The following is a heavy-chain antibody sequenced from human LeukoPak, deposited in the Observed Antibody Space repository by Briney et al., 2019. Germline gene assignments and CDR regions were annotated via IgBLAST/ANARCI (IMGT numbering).Heavy chain of an antibody. J-gene: IGHJ4*02. CDR3: ARECYDSSGYRFDY. V-gene: IGHV4-34*01. Sequence: SETLSLTCAVYGGSFSGYYWSWIRQPPGKGLEWIGEINHSGSTNYNPSLKSRVTISVDTSKNQFSLKLSSVTAADTAVYYCARECYDSSGYRFDYWGQGTLVTVSS. D-gene: IGHD3-22*01. CDR2: INHSGST. CDR1: GGSFSGYY.